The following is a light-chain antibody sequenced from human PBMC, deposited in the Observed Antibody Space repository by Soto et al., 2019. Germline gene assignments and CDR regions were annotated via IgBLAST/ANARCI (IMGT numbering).Light chain of an antibody. V-gene: IGKV1-5*01. CDR1: QSISSW. CDR3: QQYNSYPLT. J-gene: IGKJ4*01. CDR2: DAS. Sequence: NQMTKSPSTLSASIGDRVTITCRASQSISSWLAWYQQKPGKAPKLLIYDASSLESGVPSRFSGSGSGTEFTLTISSLQPDDFATYYCQQYNSYPLTFGGGTKVDIK.